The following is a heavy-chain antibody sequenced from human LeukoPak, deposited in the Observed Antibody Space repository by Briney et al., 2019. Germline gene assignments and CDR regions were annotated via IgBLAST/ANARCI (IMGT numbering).Heavy chain of an antibody. CDR2: ISWDGGST. CDR1: GFTFDDYT. J-gene: IGHJ4*02. V-gene: IGHV3-43*01. Sequence: PGGSLRLSCAASGFTFDDYTMHWVRQAPGKGLEWVSLISWDGGSTYYADSVKGRFTISRDNSKSSLYLQLNSLRTEDTALYYCAKGEQLVGKLDYWGQGTLVTVSS. D-gene: IGHD6-6*01. CDR3: AKGEQLVGKLDY.